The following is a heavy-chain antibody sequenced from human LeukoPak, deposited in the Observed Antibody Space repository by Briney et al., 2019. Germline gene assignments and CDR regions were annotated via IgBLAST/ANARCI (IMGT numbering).Heavy chain of an antibody. D-gene: IGHD1-26*01. CDR3: TRDGGSFCDFDY. CDR2: INTDGRIT. J-gene: IGHJ4*02. V-gene: IGHV3-64*02. CDR1: GFSFRYFA. Sequence: GGSLGRSCVGSGFSFRYFAIHWVRQAPGKGLEYVSVINTDGRITYYADSVKGRFTISRDNSKNTVYLQMGSLRGDDMAVYYCTRDGGSFCDFDYWGQGALVTVSS.